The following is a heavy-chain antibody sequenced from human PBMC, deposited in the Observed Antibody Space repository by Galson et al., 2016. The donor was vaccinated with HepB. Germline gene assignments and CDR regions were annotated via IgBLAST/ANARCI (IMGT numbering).Heavy chain of an antibody. J-gene: IGHJ4*02. D-gene: IGHD5-24*01. CDR1: GYTFTSYG. Sequence: SVKVSCKASGYTFTSYGICWVRQAPGQGLELLGWISASKVKTNYAQNLQGRVTMTTDTYTSTVYMELRSLRSDDTAVYYCARDRDYLLDSWGQGTLVTVSP. CDR3: ARDRDYLLDS. V-gene: IGHV1-18*01. CDR2: ISASKVKT.